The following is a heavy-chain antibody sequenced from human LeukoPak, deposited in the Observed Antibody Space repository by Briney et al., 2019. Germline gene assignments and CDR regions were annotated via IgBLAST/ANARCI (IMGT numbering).Heavy chain of an antibody. CDR1: GFSFSSYG. CDR2: ISSSSSTI. D-gene: IGHD3-3*01. J-gene: IGHJ5*02. CDR3: ARGVLRFLEWLQLRYNWFDP. Sequence: GGSLRLSCATSGFSFSSYGMNWVRQAPGKGLEWVSYISSSSSTIYYADSVKGRFTISRDNAKNSLYLQMNSLRAEDTAVYYCARGVLRFLEWLQLRYNWFDPWGQGTLVTVSS. V-gene: IGHV3-48*04.